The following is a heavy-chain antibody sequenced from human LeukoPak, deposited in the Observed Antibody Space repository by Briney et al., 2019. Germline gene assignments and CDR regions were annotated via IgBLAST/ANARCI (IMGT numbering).Heavy chain of an antibody. CDR3: ARRGDYYDSSGYSDYFDY. CDR1: GFTVSSNY. J-gene: IGHJ4*02. V-gene: IGHV3-66*01. CDR2: IYSGGST. D-gene: IGHD3-22*01. Sequence: GGSLGLSCAASGFTVSSNYMSWVRQAPGKGLEWVSVIYSGGSTYYADSVKGRFTISRDNSKNTLYLQMNSLRAEDTAVYYCARRGDYYDSSGYSDYFDYWGQGTLVTVSS.